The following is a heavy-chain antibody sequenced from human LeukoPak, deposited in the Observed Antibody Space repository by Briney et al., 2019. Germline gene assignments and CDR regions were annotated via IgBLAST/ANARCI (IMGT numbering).Heavy chain of an antibody. J-gene: IGHJ4*02. CDR2: INQDGGEK. Sequence: GGSLRLSCAASGFTFRTYWMSWVRQAPGKGLEWVANINQDGGEKSYVDSVKGRFTISRDNAKNSLYLEMNSLRAEDTAVYYCARDPTGDYWGQGTLVTVS. CDR1: GFTFRTYW. CDR3: ARDPTGDY. V-gene: IGHV3-7*01.